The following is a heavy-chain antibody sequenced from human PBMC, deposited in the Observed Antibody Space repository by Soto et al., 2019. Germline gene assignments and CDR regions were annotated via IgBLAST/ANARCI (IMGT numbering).Heavy chain of an antibody. CDR3: TRPGFGDFVDPYDYGIDV. D-gene: IGHD2-2*01. CDR2: IRSKANTYAT. J-gene: IGHJ6*02. V-gene: IGHV3-73*01. CDR1: GLPFSGSP. Sequence: EGSLRLSCAASGLPFSGSPIHWVRQASGKGLEWVGRIRSKANTYATAYATSVKGRFTISRDDSKNTTYLQMNSLKTEDTAVYFCTRPGFGDFVDPYDYGIDVWGQGTTVTVS.